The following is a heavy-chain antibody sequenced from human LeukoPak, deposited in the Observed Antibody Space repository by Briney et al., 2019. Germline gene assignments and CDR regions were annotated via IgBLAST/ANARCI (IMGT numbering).Heavy chain of an antibody. D-gene: IGHD4-17*01. V-gene: IGHV3-30*18. J-gene: IGHJ4*02. Sequence: GGSLRLSCAASGFSFISYGMHWVRQAPGKGLEWVGVISDDGRSKDYADSVKGRFTISGDNSKDTLYLQMNSLRDEDTAVYYCAKRPSDYGDYVSYFDHWGQGTLVTVSS. CDR3: AKRPSDYGDYVSYFDH. CDR1: GFSFISYG. CDR2: ISDDGRSK.